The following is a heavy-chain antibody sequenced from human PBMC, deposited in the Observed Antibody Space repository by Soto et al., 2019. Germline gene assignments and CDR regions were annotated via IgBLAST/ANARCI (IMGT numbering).Heavy chain of an antibody. D-gene: IGHD1-1*01. CDR2: INHSGST. V-gene: IGHV4-34*01. CDR3: ARGSSTGTSGGYFQH. J-gene: IGHJ1*01. Sequence: LSLTCAVYGGSFSGYYWSWIRQPPGKGLEWIGEINHSGSTNYNPSLKSRVTISVDTSKNQFSLKLSSVTAADTAVYYCARGSSTGTSGGYFQHWGQGTLVTVSS. CDR1: GGSFSGYY.